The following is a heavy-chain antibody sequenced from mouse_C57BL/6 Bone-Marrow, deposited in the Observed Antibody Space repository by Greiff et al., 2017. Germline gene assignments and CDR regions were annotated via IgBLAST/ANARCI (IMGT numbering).Heavy chain of an antibody. D-gene: IGHD1-1*01. Sequence: EVKLVESGGGLVKPGGSLKLSCAASGFTFSDYGMHWVRQAPEKGLEWVAYISSGSSTIYYADTVKGRFTISRDNAKNTLFLQMTSLRSEDTAMYYCAYGSSYGYFDVWGTGTTVTVSS. J-gene: IGHJ1*03. V-gene: IGHV5-17*01. CDR2: ISSGSSTI. CDR3: AYGSSYGYFDV. CDR1: GFTFSDYG.